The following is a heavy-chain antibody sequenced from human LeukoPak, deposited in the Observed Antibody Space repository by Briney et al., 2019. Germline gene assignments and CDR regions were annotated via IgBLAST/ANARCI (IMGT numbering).Heavy chain of an antibody. Sequence: GASLKGSCKTSGYTSTSYAISWVRQAPGQGLEWMGWISAYNGNTNYAQKLQGRVTMTTDTSTSTAYMELRSLRSDDTAVYYCAREQWLVRYFDYWGQGTLVTVSS. CDR3: AREQWLVRYFDY. CDR2: ISAYNGNT. V-gene: IGHV1-18*01. J-gene: IGHJ4*02. D-gene: IGHD6-19*01. CDR1: GYTSTSYA.